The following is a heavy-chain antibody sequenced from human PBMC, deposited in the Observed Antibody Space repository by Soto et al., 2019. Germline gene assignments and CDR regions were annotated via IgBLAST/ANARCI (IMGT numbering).Heavy chain of an antibody. D-gene: IGHD3-16*01. CDR1: GGSISSCDYY. V-gene: IGHV4-30-4*01. CDR2: IYYSGST. CDR3: ARGLIEGNRFDS. Sequence: QVQLQESGAGLVKPSQTLSLTCTVSGGSISSCDYYWSWIRQPPGQGLEWIGYIYYSGSTYYNPSLKSRVTIPVDTSKNQFSLKLSSVTAADTAVYYCARGLIEGNRFDSWGQGTLVTVSS. J-gene: IGHJ5*01.